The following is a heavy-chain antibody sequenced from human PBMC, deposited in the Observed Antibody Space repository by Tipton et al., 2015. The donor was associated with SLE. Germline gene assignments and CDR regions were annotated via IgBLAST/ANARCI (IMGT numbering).Heavy chain of an antibody. CDR2: VRSKANSYAT. CDR3: ARDPRVYYDSSYAFEI. Sequence: SLRLSCAASWFTFSGSAMHWVRQASGKGLEWVGRVRSKANSYATAYSASVKGRFTISRDDSKNTAYLQMNSLRVEDTAVYYCARDPRVYYDSSYAFEIWGQGTTVTVSS. CDR1: WFTFSGSA. J-gene: IGHJ3*02. V-gene: IGHV3-73*01. D-gene: IGHD3-22*01.